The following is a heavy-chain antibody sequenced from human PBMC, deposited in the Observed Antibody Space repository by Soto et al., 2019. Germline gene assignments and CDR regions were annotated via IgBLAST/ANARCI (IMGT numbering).Heavy chain of an antibody. CDR1: GGSISSRGYY. Sequence: QLQLQESGPGLVKPSETLSLTCTVSGGSISSRGYYWGWIRQPPGKGLEWIGTIYYSGSTYYNPSLKRRVTISVDTSKNHFSLKLSSVTAADTAVYYCATSNWFDPWGQGTLVTVSS. V-gene: IGHV4-39*01. CDR3: ATSNWFDP. CDR2: IYYSGST. J-gene: IGHJ5*02.